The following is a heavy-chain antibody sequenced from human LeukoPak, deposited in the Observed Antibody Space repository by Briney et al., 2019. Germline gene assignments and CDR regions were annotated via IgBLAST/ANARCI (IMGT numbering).Heavy chain of an antibody. D-gene: IGHD3-22*01. CDR3: AKSARITMIVVVTVDY. CDR1: GFTFSSYA. V-gene: IGHV3-23*01. CDR2: ISGSGGST. J-gene: IGHJ4*02. Sequence: PGGSLRLSCAASGFTFSSYAMSWVRQAPGKGLEWVSAISGSGGSTYYADSVKGRFTISRDNSKNTLYLQMNSLRAEDTAVYYCAKSARITMIVVVTVDYWGQGTLVTVSS.